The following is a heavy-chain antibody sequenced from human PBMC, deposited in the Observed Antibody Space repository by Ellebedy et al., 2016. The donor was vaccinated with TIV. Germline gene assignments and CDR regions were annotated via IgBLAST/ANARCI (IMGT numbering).Heavy chain of an antibody. CDR1: GFTFGDYA. V-gene: IGHV3-49*03. D-gene: IGHD3-22*01. J-gene: IGHJ4*02. Sequence: GESLKISXTASGFTFGDYAMSWFRQAPGKGLEWVGFIRSKAYGGTTEYAASVKGRFTISRDDSKSIAYLQMNSLKTEDIAVYYCTGARITMTYGPNDYWGQGTLVTVSS. CDR3: TGARITMTYGPNDY. CDR2: IRSKAYGGTT.